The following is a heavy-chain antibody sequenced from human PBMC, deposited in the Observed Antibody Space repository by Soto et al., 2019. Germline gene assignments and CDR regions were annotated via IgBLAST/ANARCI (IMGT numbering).Heavy chain of an antibody. Sequence: PGESLTISCKGSGYSFSTYWIGWVRQMPGKGLEWMGIMYPGDSNIKYSPSFQGQVTISADESTSTAYLQWSSLKASDTAIYYCARRLVTATVDIWGQGTMVTVS. D-gene: IGHD2-21*02. V-gene: IGHV5-51*01. CDR2: MYPGDSNI. CDR1: GYSFSTYW. CDR3: ARRLVTATVDI. J-gene: IGHJ3*02.